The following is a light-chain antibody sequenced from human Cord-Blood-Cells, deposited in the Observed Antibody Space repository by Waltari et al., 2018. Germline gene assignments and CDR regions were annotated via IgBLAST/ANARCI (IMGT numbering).Light chain of an antibody. V-gene: IGKV3-15*01. J-gene: IGKJ5*01. CDR2: GAS. CDR1: QSVSST. CDR3: QQYNNWPIT. Sequence: EIVMTPSPATLSVSPGDSATLSCRASQSVSSTLAWYQQKPGQAPRLLIYGASTRATGIPARFSGSGCGTEFTLTISSLQSEEFAVYYCQQYNNWPITFGQGTRLEIK.